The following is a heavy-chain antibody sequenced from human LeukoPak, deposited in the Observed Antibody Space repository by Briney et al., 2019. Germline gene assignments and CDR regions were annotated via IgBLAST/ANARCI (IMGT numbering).Heavy chain of an antibody. V-gene: IGHV4-30-2*01. CDR1: GGSISSVGYS. J-gene: IGHJ3*02. CDR2: IYHSGST. D-gene: IGHD3-22*01. CDR3: ARAYDSSGYDNNDAFDI. Sequence: PSQTLSLTCAVSGGSISSVGYSWSWIRQRPGKGLEWIGYIYHSGSTHYNPSLKSRVTISVDRSKNQFSLKLSSVTAADTAVYYCARAYDSSGYDNNDAFDIWGQGTMVTVSS.